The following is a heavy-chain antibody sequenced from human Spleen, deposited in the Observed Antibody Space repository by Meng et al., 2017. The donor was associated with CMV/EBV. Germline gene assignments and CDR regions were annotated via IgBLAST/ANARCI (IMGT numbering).Heavy chain of an antibody. D-gene: IGHD3-9*01. CDR2: ISGTSTNT. J-gene: IGHJ6*02. V-gene: IGHV3-21*04. CDR1: FFTFGSFH. Sequence: GESLKISCGASFFTFGSFHMTWVRQAPGKGLEWVSYISGTSTNTFYADSVKGRFTISRDNAKNSLYLQMNSLRAEDTALYYCAKDGEAGYYDILTGYFNYYGMDVWGQGTTVTVSS. CDR3: AKDGEAGYYDILTGYFNYYGMDV.